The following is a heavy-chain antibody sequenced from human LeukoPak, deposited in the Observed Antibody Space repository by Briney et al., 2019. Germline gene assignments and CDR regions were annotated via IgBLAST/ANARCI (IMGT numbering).Heavy chain of an antibody. CDR1: GGSISSSSYY. CDR3: ARDSSGWYTSFFWFDP. V-gene: IGHV4-39*07. J-gene: IGHJ5*02. D-gene: IGHD6-19*01. CDR2: IYHSGST. Sequence: SETLSLTCTVSGGSISSSSYYWGWIRQPPGKGLEWIGSIYHSGSTYYNPSLKSRVTISVDTSKNQFSLKLSSVTAADTAVYYCARDSSGWYTSFFWFDPWGQGTLVTVSS.